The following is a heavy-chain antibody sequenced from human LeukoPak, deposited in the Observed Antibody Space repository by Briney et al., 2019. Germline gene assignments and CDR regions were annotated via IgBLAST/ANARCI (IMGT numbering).Heavy chain of an antibody. D-gene: IGHD4-17*01. V-gene: IGHV3-74*01. J-gene: IGHJ4*02. CDR3: ARGRYGDYH. Sequence: GGSLRLSCAASGFTFTNYWMFWVRQAPGKGLVWVSGINPDGSTTTYGDSVKGRFTISRENAKSTLYLHMNILRVEDTAVYYCARGRYGDYHWGQGILVTVSS. CDR2: INPDGSTT. CDR1: GFTFTNYW.